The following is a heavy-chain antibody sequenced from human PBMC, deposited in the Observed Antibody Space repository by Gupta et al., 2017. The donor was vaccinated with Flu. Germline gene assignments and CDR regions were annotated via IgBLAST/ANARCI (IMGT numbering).Heavy chain of an antibody. J-gene: IGHJ5*02. V-gene: IGHV3-7*01. CDR2: IKQDGSEK. Sequence: EVQLVESGGGLVQPGGSLRLSWAASGFTFSSYWLSWVRQAPGKGLEWVANIKQDGSEKYYVDSVKGQFTISRDNAKNSLYLQMNSLRAEDTAVYYCARGVTIFGVVGFDPWGQGTLVTVSS. D-gene: IGHD3-3*01. CDR3: ARGVTIFGVVGFDP. CDR1: GFTFSSYW.